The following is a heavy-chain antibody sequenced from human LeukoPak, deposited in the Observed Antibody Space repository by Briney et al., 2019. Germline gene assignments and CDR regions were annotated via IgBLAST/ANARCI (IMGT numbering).Heavy chain of an antibody. J-gene: IGHJ4*02. CDR2: IYYTGNT. CDR3: ARSQNYYGSGDY. Sequence: SETLSLTCTVSGDSVSNGNYYWSWLRQPPGKALEWIGYIYYTGNTYYNPSLEGRVTISVDTSRNHFSVKLSSVTAADTAVYYCARSQNYYGSGDYWSQGTLVTVSS. V-gene: IGHV4-61*03. D-gene: IGHD3-10*01. CDR1: GDSVSNGNYY.